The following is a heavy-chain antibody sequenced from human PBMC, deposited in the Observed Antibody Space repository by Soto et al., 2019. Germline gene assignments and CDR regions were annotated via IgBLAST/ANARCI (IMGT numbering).Heavy chain of an antibody. V-gene: IGHV1-2*04. Sequence: ASVKVSCKASGYTFTGYYMHWVRQAPGQGLEWMGWINPNSGGTNYAQKFQGWVTMTRDTSISTAYMELSRLRSDDTAVYYCAREVAVASGPSMDVWGQGTTVTVSS. D-gene: IGHD6-19*01. CDR1: GYTFTGYY. CDR2: INPNSGGT. CDR3: AREVAVASGPSMDV. J-gene: IGHJ6*02.